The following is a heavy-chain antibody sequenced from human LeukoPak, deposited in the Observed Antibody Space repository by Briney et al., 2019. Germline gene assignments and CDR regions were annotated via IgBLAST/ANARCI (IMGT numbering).Heavy chain of an antibody. V-gene: IGHV3-30*18. CDR3: AKLGAGRAKSQFDY. D-gene: IGHD6-19*01. J-gene: IGHJ4*02. CDR2: ISYDGSNK. Sequence: GGSLRLSCAASGFTFSSYGMHWVRQAPGKGLEWVAVISYDGSNKYYADSVKGRFTISRDNSKNTLYLQMNSLRAEDTAVYYCAKLGAGRAKSQFDYWGQGTLVTVSS. CDR1: GFTFSSYG.